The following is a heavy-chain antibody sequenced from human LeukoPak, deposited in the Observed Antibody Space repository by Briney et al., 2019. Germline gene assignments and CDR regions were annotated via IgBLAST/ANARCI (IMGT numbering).Heavy chain of an antibody. Sequence: VKVSCKASGGTFSSYAISWVRQAPGQGLEWMGRIIPILGIANYAQKFQGRVTITADKSTSTAYMELSSLRFEDTAVYYCARGDYYDYVWGSYRKDYYGMDVWGQGTTVTVSS. J-gene: IGHJ6*02. D-gene: IGHD3-16*02. CDR1: GGTFSSYA. CDR2: IIPILGIA. V-gene: IGHV1-69*04. CDR3: ARGDYYDYVWGSYRKDYYGMDV.